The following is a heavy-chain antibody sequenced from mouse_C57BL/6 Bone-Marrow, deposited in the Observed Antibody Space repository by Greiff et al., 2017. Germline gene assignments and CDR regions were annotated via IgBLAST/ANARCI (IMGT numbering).Heavy chain of an antibody. Sequence: VQLQQSGAELARPGASVKLSCKASGYTFTSYGISWVKQRTGQGLEWIGEIYPRSGTTYYNEKFKGKATLTADKSSSTAYMELRSLTSEDSAVYFCAREYYGSVGPWYFDVWGTGTTVTVSS. CDR3: AREYYGSVGPWYFDV. CDR1: GYTFTSYG. V-gene: IGHV1-81*01. CDR2: IYPRSGTT. D-gene: IGHD1-1*01. J-gene: IGHJ1*03.